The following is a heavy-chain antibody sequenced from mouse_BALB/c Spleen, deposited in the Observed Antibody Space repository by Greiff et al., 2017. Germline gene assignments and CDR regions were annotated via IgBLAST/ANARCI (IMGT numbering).Heavy chain of an antibody. D-gene: IGHD2-1*01. J-gene: IGHJ4*01. CDR1: GFTFSSYA. CDR3: ARENYGNAMDY. CDR2: ISSGGST. Sequence: EVMLVESGGGLVKPGGSLKLSCAASGFTFSSYAMSWVRQTPEKRLEWVASISSGGSTYYPDSVKGRFTISRDNARNILYLQMSSLRSEDTAMYYCARENYGNAMDYWGQGTSVTVSS. V-gene: IGHV5-6-5*01.